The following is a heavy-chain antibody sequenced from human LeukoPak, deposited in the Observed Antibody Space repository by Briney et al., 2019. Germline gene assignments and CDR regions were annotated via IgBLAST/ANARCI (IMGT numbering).Heavy chain of an antibody. CDR3: AATPYSSDLIDY. Sequence: PSETLSLTCAVSGGSFSGYYWTWIRQPPGKGLEWIGEINHSGSTNYNPSLKSRVTISVDTSKNQFSLKLSSVTAADTAVYYCAATPYSSDLIDYWGQGTLVTVSS. V-gene: IGHV4-34*01. CDR1: GGSFSGYY. CDR2: INHSGST. J-gene: IGHJ4*02. D-gene: IGHD5-18*01.